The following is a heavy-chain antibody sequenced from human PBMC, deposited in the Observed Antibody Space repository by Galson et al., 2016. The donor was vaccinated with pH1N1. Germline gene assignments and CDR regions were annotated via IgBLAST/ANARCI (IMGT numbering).Heavy chain of an antibody. D-gene: IGHD2-2*01. J-gene: IGHJ6*02. CDR2: INQDGDKK. Sequence: SLRLSCAASGFNFSNYWMQWVRQAPGKGLQWVANINQDGDKKYYVGSVEGRFTISRDNAKNSLYLQMNNLRVEDTAVYYCSTLGGDIVVVPDATDYYYGLDVWGQGTTVSVSS. CDR3: STLGGDIVVVPDATDYYYGLDV. CDR1: GFNFSNYW. V-gene: IGHV3-7*01.